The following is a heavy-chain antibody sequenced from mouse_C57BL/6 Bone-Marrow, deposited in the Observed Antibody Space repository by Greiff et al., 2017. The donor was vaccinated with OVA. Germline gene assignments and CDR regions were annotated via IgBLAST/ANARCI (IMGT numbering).Heavy chain of an antibody. Sequence: VQLQQPGAELVKPGASVKLSCKASGYTFTSYRMPWVKQRPGRGLSWIGRIDPTSGGTKYNEKFKSKATLTGDKPSSTAYMQLSSLTAEGSAVYYGARANWDGGRYVDVWGTGTTVTVSS. J-gene: IGHJ1*03. CDR2: IDPTSGGT. CDR3: ARANWDGGRYVDV. V-gene: IGHV1-72*01. D-gene: IGHD4-1*01. CDR1: GYTFTSYR.